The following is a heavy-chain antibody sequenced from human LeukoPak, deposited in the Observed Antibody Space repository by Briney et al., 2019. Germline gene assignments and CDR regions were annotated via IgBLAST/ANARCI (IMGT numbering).Heavy chain of an antibody. V-gene: IGHV4-59*08. J-gene: IGHJ4*02. CDR3: ARHLGGYSHFDY. CDR2: IFSSGST. Sequence: SETLSLTCTVSGGSISSYYWSWIRQPPGKGLEWIRNIFSSGSTNYNPSLRSRVTISVDTSKNQFSLKLSSVTAADTAVYFCARHLGGYSHFDYWGQGTLVTVSS. D-gene: IGHD4-11*01. CDR1: GGSISSYY.